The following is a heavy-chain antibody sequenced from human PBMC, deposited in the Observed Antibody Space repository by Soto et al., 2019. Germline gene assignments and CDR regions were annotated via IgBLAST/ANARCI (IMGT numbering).Heavy chain of an antibody. CDR1: GFTFSSYG. CDR2: ISYDGSNK. V-gene: IGHV3-30*18. J-gene: IGHJ4*02. D-gene: IGHD5-18*01. CDR3: AKIVDTAMADFDY. Sequence: QVQLVESGGGVVQPGRSLRLSCAASGFTFSSYGMHWVRQAPGKGLEWVAVISYDGSNKYYADSVKGRFTISRDNSKNTLYLQMNSLRAEDTAVYYCAKIVDTAMADFDYWGQGTLVTVSS.